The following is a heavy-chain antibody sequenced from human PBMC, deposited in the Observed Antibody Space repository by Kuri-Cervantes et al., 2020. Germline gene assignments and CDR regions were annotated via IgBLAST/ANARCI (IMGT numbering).Heavy chain of an antibody. CDR2: ISWNSGSI. V-gene: IGHV3-9*01. Sequence: SLKISCAASGFTFDDYAMHWVRQAPGKGLEWVSGISWNSGSIGYVDSVKGRFTISRDNAKNSLYLQMNSLRAEDTALYYCAKSGSVVPAAPIDYWGQGTLVTVSS. CDR1: GFTFDDYA. CDR3: AKSGSVVPAAPIDY. J-gene: IGHJ4*02. D-gene: IGHD2-2*01.